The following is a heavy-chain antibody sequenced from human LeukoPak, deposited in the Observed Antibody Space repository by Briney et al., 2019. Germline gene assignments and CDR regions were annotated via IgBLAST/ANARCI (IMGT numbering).Heavy chain of an antibody. V-gene: IGHV1-8*03. CDR1: GYTFTSYD. Sequence: ASVKVSCKASGYTFTSYDVNWVRQATGQGLEWMGWMNPNSGNTGYAQKFQGRVSISRNTSITTAYMELSGLTSEDTAVYYCASYSGYAQWGQGTLVTVSS. CDR3: ASYSGYAQ. J-gene: IGHJ4*02. CDR2: MNPNSGNT. D-gene: IGHD5-12*01.